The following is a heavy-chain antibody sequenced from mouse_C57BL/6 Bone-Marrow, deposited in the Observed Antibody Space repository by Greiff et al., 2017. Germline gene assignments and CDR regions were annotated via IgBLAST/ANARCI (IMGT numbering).Heavy chain of an antibody. J-gene: IGHJ2*01. V-gene: IGHV5-17*01. D-gene: IGHD1-1*01. CDR1: GFTFSDYG. Sequence: EVKVVESGGGLVKPGGSLKLSCAASGFTFSDYGMHWVRQAPEKGLEWVAYISSGSSTIYYADTVKGRFTISRDNAKNTLFLQMTSLRSEDTAMYYCARGGVVATFDYYFDYWGQGTTLTVSS. CDR2: ISSGSSTI. CDR3: ARGGVVATFDYYFDY.